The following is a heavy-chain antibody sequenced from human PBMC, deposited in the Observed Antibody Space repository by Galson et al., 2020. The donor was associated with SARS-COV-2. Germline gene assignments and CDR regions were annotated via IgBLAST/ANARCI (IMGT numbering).Heavy chain of an antibody. V-gene: IGHV3-30-3*01. CDR2: ISYDGNNK. J-gene: IGHJ2*01. Sequence: GESLKISCAASGFTFSGYAVHWVRQAPGKGLAWVAVISYDGNNKYYADSVKGRFTISRDNSKDTLYLQMNSLRAEDTAVYYCGTYCGGACSSFTHPTYWYIDHWGRGTLVTVSS. CDR1: GFTFSGYA. CDR3: GTYCGGACSSFTHPTYWYIDH. D-gene: IGHD2-21*02.